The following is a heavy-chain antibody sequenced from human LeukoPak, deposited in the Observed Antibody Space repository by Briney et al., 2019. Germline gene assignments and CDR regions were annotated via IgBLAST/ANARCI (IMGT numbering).Heavy chain of an antibody. Sequence: GGSLRLSCAASGFTYSDYAMEWVRQTPGKGLEWVSSITPTTDNIYYTPSVEGRFTISRDNAKHSLYLQMNNLRADDTAVYYCARLAGPRPGTCYFDFWGQGVQVTVSS. V-gene: IGHV3-21*01. J-gene: IGHJ4*02. CDR3: ARLAGPRPGTCYFDF. CDR2: ITPTTDNI. D-gene: IGHD6-19*01. CDR1: GFTYSDYA.